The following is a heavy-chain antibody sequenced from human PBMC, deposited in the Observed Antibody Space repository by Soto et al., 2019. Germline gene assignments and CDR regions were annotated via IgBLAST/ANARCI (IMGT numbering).Heavy chain of an antibody. CDR1: GFTFSSYA. Sequence: PGGSLRLSCAASGFTFSSYAMSWVRQAPGKGLEWVSAISGSGGSTYYADSVKGRFTISRDNSKNTLYLQMNSLRAEDTAVYYCATGVVVTPTGMDVWGQGTTVTVSS. CDR3: ATGVVVTPTGMDV. V-gene: IGHV3-23*01. D-gene: IGHD3-22*01. J-gene: IGHJ6*02. CDR2: ISGSGGST.